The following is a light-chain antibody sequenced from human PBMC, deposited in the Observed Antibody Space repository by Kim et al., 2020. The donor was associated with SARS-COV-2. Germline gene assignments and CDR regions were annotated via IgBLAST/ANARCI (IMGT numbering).Light chain of an antibody. V-gene: IGLV4-60*03. Sequence: QPVLTQSSSASASLGSSVKLTCTLSSGHNSYIIAWHQQQPGKAPRYLIKLEGSGSYNKGSGVPDRFSGSSSGADRYLTISNLQSEDEADYYCETWDSNTWVFGGGTQLTVL. CDR2: LEGSGSY. CDR1: SGHNSYI. CDR3: ETWDSNTWV. J-gene: IGLJ3*02.